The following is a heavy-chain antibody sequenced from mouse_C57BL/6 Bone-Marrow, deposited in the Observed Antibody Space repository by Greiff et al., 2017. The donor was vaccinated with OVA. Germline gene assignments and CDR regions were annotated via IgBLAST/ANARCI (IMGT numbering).Heavy chain of an antibody. J-gene: IGHJ3*01. Sequence: VHVKQPGAELVKPGASVKMSCKASGYTFTSYWITWVKQRPGQGLEWIGDIYPGSGSTNYNEKFKSKATLTVDTSSSTAYMQLSSLTSEDSAVYYCAREGDYAFAYWGQGTLVTVSA. CDR3: AREGDYAFAY. V-gene: IGHV1-55*01. CDR2: IYPGSGST. CDR1: GYTFTSYW. D-gene: IGHD2-13*01.